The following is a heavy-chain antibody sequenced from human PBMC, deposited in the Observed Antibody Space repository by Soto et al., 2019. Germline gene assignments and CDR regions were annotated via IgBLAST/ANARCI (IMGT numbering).Heavy chain of an antibody. CDR2: IYHSGST. CDR1: GGSISSVGYY. Sequence: QLQLQESGSGLVKPSQTLSLTCAVSGGSISSVGYYWSWIRQPPGKGLEWIGYIYHSGSTYYNPSLTSRVTISVDRSKNQFSLQLSSVTAADTAVYYWARAHYGDDGDGMEGWGQGTTVTVSS. J-gene: IGHJ6*02. V-gene: IGHV4-30-2*01. D-gene: IGHD4-17*01. CDR3: ARAHYGDDGDGMEG.